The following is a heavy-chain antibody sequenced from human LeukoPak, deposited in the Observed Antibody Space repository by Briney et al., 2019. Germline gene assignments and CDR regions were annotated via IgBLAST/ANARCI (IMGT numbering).Heavy chain of an antibody. J-gene: IGHJ4*02. V-gene: IGHV1-18*01. CDR1: GYTFTSYG. CDR2: ISDYNGNT. CDR3: ARVEGLNYYDFIDY. Sequence: ASVKVSCQASGYTFTSYGIRWVRQAPGQGLEWMGWISDYNGNTNHAQKLQGRVTMTTDTSTSTAYMELRSLRSDDTAVYYCARVEGLNYYDFIDYWGQGTLVTVSS. D-gene: IGHD3-22*01.